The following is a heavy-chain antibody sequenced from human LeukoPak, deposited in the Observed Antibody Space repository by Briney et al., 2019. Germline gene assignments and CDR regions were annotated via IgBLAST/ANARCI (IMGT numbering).Heavy chain of an antibody. CDR2: ISGSGGST. CDR1: GFTFSSYA. Sequence: GGSLRLSCAASGFTFSSYAMSWVRQAPGKGLEWVSAISGSGGSTYYADSVKGRFTISRDNSKNTLYLQMNSLRAEDTAVYYCAKVNRGSSYGALDYWGQGTLVTVSS. CDR3: AKVNRGSSYGALDY. V-gene: IGHV3-23*01. D-gene: IGHD5-18*01. J-gene: IGHJ4*02.